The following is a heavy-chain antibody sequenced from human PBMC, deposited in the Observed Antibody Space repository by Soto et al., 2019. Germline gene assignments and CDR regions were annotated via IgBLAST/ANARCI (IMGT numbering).Heavy chain of an antibody. CDR2: ISYDGSDK. Sequence: GGSLRLSCAASGFTFSSYAMHWVRQAPGKGLEWVAVISYDGSDKYYADSVKGRFTISRDNSKNTLYLQMNSLRAEDAAVYYCAKGFSYGERYYFDYWGQGTLVTVSS. CDR3: AKGFSYGERYYFDY. D-gene: IGHD4-17*01. V-gene: IGHV3-30*04. CDR1: GFTFSSYA. J-gene: IGHJ4*02.